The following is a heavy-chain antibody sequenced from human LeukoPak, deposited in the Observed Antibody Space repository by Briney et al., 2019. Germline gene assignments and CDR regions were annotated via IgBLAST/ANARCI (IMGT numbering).Heavy chain of an antibody. CDR3: ARELLWFGADY. V-gene: IGHV3-30*04. Sequence: PGGSLRLSCAASGFTFSSYVMHWVRQAPGKGLEWVAIISYDGSNEYYADSVKGRFTISRDNSKNTLYLQMNSLRAEDTAVYYCARELLWFGADYWGQGILVTVSS. CDR1: GFTFSSYV. J-gene: IGHJ4*02. D-gene: IGHD3-10*01. CDR2: ISYDGSNE.